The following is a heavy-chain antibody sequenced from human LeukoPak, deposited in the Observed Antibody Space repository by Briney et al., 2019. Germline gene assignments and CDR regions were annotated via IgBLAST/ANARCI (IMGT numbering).Heavy chain of an antibody. V-gene: IGHV3-21*04. D-gene: IGHD4-17*01. Sequence: GGSLRLSCAASGFTFSSYSMNWVRQAPGKGLEWVSFISTSSSYIHNADSVKGRFTISRDNAENSLYLQMNSLRAEDTAVYYCAKGTGDYGGYYYYMDVWGKGTTVTVSS. CDR1: GFTFSSYS. CDR3: AKGTGDYGGYYYYMDV. J-gene: IGHJ6*03. CDR2: ISTSSSYI.